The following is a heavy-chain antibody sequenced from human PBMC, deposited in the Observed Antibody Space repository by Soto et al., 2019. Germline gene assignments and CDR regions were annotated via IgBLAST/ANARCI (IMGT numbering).Heavy chain of an antibody. D-gene: IGHD1-7*01. J-gene: IGHJ6*02. CDR2: IIPIFGTA. CDR1: GGTFSSYA. V-gene: IGHV1-69*06. CDR3: ARDYNWNLDYYYYGMDV. Sequence: ASVKVSCKASGGTFSSYAISWVRRAPGQGLEWMGGIIPIFGTANYAQKFQGRVTITADKSTSTAYMELSSLRSEDTAVYYCARDYNWNLDYYYYGMDVWGQGTTVTVSS.